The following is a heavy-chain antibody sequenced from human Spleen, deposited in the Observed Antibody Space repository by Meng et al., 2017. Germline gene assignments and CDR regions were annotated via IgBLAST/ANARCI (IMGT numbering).Heavy chain of an antibody. CDR1: VGSFSGYY. CDR3: ARHYYGSGSYYNSLARDAFDI. Sequence: QWQIRCGAAGRLRPSETLSPTCAVYVGSFSGYYWSWIRQPPGKGLEWIGEINHSGSTNYNPSLKSRVTISVDTSKNQFSLKLSSVTAADTAVYYCARHYYGSGSYYNSLARDAFDIWGQGTMVTVSS. D-gene: IGHD3-10*01. CDR2: INHSGST. V-gene: IGHV4-34*01. J-gene: IGHJ3*02.